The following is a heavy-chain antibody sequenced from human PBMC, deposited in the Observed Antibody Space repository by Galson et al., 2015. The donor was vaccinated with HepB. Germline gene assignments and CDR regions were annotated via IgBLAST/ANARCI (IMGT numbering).Heavy chain of an antibody. D-gene: IGHD3-3*01. CDR3: AKEAITIFGVAPYGMDV. CDR1: GYTFTGYY. CDR2: INPNSGGT. J-gene: IGHJ6*02. V-gene: IGHV1-2*04. Sequence: VKVSYKASGYTFTGYYMHWVRQAPGQGLEWMGWINPNSGGTNYAQKFQGWVTMTRDTSISTACMELSRLRSDDTAVYYCAKEAITIFGVAPYGMDVWGQGTTVTVSS.